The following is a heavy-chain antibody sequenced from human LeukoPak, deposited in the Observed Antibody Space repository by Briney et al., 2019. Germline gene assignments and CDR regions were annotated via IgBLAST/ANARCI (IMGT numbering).Heavy chain of an antibody. D-gene: IGHD6-19*01. CDR1: EFTFSNFG. Sequence: GGSLRLSCAASEFTFSNFGMHWVRQAPGKGLEWVALIHYDGSKEYYADSVRGRFTISRDNSKNTLYLQMNSLTTADTGVYYCAKDTGYTSGRLDYWGQGTLLSVSS. CDR3: AKDTGYTSGRLDY. J-gene: IGHJ4*02. V-gene: IGHV3-30*02. CDR2: IHYDGSKE.